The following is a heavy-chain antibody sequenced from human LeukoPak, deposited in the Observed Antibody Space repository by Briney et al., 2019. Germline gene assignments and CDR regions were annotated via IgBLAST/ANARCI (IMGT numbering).Heavy chain of an antibody. CDR3: ARGPRGGYRATTSPFDY. D-gene: IGHD5-24*01. CDR2: IKQDGSEK. Sequence: GGSLRLSCAASGFTFSSYWMSWVRQAPGKGLEWVANIKQDGSEKYYVDSVKGRFTISRDNAKNSLYLQMNSLRAEDTAVYYCARGPRGGYRATTSPFDYWGQGTLVTVSS. V-gene: IGHV3-7*01. CDR1: GFTFSSYW. J-gene: IGHJ4*02.